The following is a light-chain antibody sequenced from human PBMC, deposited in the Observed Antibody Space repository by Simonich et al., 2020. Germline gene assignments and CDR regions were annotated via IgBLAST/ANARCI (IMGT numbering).Light chain of an antibody. CDR3: QQRSNWPLT. CDR1: QSVSSY. J-gene: IGKJ3*01. Sequence: EIVFTQSPATLSLSPGERATLSCRASQSVSSYLAWYPQKPGQAPRLLIYDASNRATGIPARFSGSGSGTDFTLTISSLEPEDLAVYYCQQRSNWPLTFGPGTKVDIK. V-gene: IGKV3-11*01. CDR2: DAS.